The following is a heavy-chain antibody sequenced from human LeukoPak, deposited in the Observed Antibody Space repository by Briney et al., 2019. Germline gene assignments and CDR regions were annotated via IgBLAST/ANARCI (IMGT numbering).Heavy chain of an antibody. D-gene: IGHD6-13*01. CDR3: ARVLAGYSSSWYPGY. Sequence: ASVKVSCKAPGYTFTGYYMHWVRQAPGQGLEWMGWINPNSGGTNYAQKFQGRVTMTRDTSISTAYMELSRLRSDDTAVYYCARVLAGYSSSWYPGYWGQGTLVTVSS. J-gene: IGHJ4*02. CDR2: INPNSGGT. V-gene: IGHV1-2*02. CDR1: GYTFTGYY.